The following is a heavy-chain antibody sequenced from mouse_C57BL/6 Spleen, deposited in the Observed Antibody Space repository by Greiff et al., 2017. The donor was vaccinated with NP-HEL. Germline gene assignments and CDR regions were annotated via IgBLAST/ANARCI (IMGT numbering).Heavy chain of an antibody. J-gene: IGHJ4*01. CDR3: ARCWDSSGYDAMDY. Sequence: VQLQESGAELARPGASVKLSCKASGYTFTSYGISWVKQRTGQGLEWIGEIYPRSGNTYYNEKFKGKATLPADKSSSTAYMELRSLTSEDAAVYFSARCWDSSGYDAMDYWGQGTSVTVSS. CDR1: GYTFTSYG. CDR2: IYPRSGNT. V-gene: IGHV1-81*01. D-gene: IGHD3-2*02.